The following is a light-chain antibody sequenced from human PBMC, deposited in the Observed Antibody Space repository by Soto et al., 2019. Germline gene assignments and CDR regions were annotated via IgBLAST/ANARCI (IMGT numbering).Light chain of an antibody. CDR2: EVS. J-gene: IGLJ1*01. V-gene: IGLV2-14*01. Sequence: QSALTQPASVSGSPGQSITISCTGTSSDVGGYNYVSWYQQHPGKAPKLMIYEVSNRPSGVSNRFSGSKSGNTASLTISGLQAEDEADYYCSSYKSRSIYVFGTGTKVTVL. CDR3: SSYKSRSIYV. CDR1: SSDVGGYNY.